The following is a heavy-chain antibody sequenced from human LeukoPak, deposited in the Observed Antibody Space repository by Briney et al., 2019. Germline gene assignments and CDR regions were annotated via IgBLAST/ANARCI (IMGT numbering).Heavy chain of an antibody. Sequence: PSETLSLTCTVSGGSISSSSYYWGWIRQPPGKGLEWIGSIYYSGSTYYNPSLKSRVTISVDTSKNQFSLKLSSVTAADTAVYYCASSTVTTLSDAFDIWGQGTMVTVSS. CDR3: ASSTVTTLSDAFDI. CDR1: GGSISSSSYY. V-gene: IGHV4-39*07. J-gene: IGHJ3*02. CDR2: IYYSGST. D-gene: IGHD4-17*01.